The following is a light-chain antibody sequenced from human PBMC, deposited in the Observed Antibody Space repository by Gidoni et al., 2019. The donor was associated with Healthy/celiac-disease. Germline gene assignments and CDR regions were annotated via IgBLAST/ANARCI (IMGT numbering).Light chain of an antibody. V-gene: IGKV1-39*01. CDR2: AAS. J-gene: IGKJ3*01. CDR1: QSISSY. CDR3: QQSYSTLLFT. Sequence: DIQMTHSSSSLSAPVGDRLTITCRESQSISSYLNWYQQKTGKDPKILIYAASSWQSRVPSRFSGRGSGTDFTLTISSLQPEDFSTNYCQQSYSTLLFTFGPGTKVEIK.